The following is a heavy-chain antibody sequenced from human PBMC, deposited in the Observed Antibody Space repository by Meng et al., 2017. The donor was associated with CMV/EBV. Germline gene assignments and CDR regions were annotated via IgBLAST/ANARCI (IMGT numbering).Heavy chain of an antibody. J-gene: IGHJ6*02. CDR1: GGSFSGYY. CDR2: INHSGST. D-gene: IGHD3-10*01. Sequence: SQTLSLTCAVYGGSFSGYYWSWIRQPPGKGLEWIGEINHSGSTNYNPSLKSRVTISVDTSKNQFSLKLSSVTAADTAGYYCARGREYYGSGRGYYYYYYGMDVWGQGTTVTVSS. CDR3: ARGREYYGSGRGYYYYYYGMDV. V-gene: IGHV4-34*01.